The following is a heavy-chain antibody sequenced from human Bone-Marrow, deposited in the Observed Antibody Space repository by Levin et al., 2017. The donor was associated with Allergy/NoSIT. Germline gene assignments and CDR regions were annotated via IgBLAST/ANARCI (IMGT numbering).Heavy chain of an antibody. J-gene: IGHJ4*02. D-gene: IGHD2-15*01. CDR2: IYYSGST. CDR1: GGSISSGGYY. V-gene: IGHV4-31*03. Sequence: LRLSCTVSGGSISSGGYYWSWIRQHPGKGLEWIGYIYYSGSTYYNPSLKSRVTISVDTSKNQFSLKLSSVTAADTAVYYCARVVVVAATCDYWGQGTLVTVSS. CDR3: ARVVVVAATCDY.